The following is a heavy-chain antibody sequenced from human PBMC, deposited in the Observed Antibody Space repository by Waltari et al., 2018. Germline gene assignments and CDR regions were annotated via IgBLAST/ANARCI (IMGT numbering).Heavy chain of an antibody. CDR1: GYTFTRYD. Sequence: QVQLVQSGAEVKQPGASVKVSCKASGYTFTRYDINWVRPATGQGLEGMGWMNPNSGNTGYAQKFQGRVTITRNTSISTAYMELSSLRSEDTAVYYCARRGGFRRFTRLDYWGQGTLVTVSS. D-gene: IGHD3-16*01. J-gene: IGHJ4*02. CDR3: ARRGGFRRFTRLDY. V-gene: IGHV1-8*03. CDR2: MNPNSGNT.